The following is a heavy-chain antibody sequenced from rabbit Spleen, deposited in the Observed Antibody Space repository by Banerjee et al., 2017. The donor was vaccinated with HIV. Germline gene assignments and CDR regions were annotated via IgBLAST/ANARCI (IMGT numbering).Heavy chain of an antibody. Sequence: QSLEESGGDLVKPGASLTLTCKASGIDFSGSYRICWVRQAPGKGLEWIACIYIGGGGTYYANWAKGRFTISKTSSTTVTLQMTSLTAADTATYFCARYYGTNLTPRQMDLWGPGTLVTVS. J-gene: IGHJ6*01. CDR3: ARYYGTNLTPRQMDL. CDR1: GIDFSGSYR. V-gene: IGHV1S40*01. D-gene: IGHD7-1*01. CDR2: IYIGGGGT.